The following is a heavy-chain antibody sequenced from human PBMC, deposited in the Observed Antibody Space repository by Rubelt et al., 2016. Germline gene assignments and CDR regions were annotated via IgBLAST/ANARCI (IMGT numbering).Heavy chain of an antibody. CDR2: ISGSGGST. Sequence: EVRLVESGGGLVQPGGSLRVSCAASGFTFSRYAMNWVRQAPGKGLEWVAAISGSGGSTFYADSVKGRFTISRDNSKNTLYLQMNSLRAEDTAVYYCARSEMDGDYVTYWGQGTLVTVSS. CDR1: GFTFSRYA. CDR3: ARSEMDGDYVTY. J-gene: IGHJ4*02. V-gene: IGHV3-23*04. D-gene: IGHD4-17*01.